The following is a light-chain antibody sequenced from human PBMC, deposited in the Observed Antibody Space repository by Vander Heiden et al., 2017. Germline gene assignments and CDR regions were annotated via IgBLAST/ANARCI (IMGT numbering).Light chain of an antibody. J-gene: IGLJ2*01. Sequence: QSALTRPRSVSGTPGQAVAIAGTGSGSEVGGYNYVSWYQHHPGKSPKVIVYDVNKRPSGVPDRFSGSKSGNTASLTISGLQAEDEADYYCCSYAGGDSRIFGAGTKPTVL. V-gene: IGLV2-11*01. CDR2: DVN. CDR1: GSEVGGYNY. CDR3: CSYAGGDSRI.